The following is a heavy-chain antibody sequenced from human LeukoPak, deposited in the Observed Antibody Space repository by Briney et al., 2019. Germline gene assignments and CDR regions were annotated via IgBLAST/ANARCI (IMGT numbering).Heavy chain of an antibody. CDR1: GFTFSSYS. Sequence: TPGGSLRLSCAASGFTFSSYSMNWVRQAPGKGLEWVSSISSSRSYIYYADSVKGRFTISRDNAKNSLYLQMNSLRAEDTAVYYCAREADTNNDYWGQGTLVTVSS. V-gene: IGHV3-21*01. J-gene: IGHJ4*02. CDR2: ISSSRSYI. CDR3: AREADTNNDY. D-gene: IGHD1/OR15-1a*01.